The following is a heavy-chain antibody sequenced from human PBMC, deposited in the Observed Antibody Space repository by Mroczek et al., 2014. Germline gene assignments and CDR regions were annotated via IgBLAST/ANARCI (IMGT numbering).Heavy chain of an antibody. J-gene: IGHJ5*02. V-gene: IGHV4-4*07. CDR1: GGSISSYY. CDR2: IYTSGST. D-gene: IGHD2-2*01. CDR3: ARDLRVGVPATYNWFDP. Sequence: QVQLQQWGPGLVKPSETLSLTCTVSGGSISSYYWSWIRQPAGKGLEWIGRIYTSGSTNYNPSLKSRVTMSVDTSKNQFSLKLSSVTAADTAVYYCARDLRVGVPATYNWFDPWGQGTLVTVSS.